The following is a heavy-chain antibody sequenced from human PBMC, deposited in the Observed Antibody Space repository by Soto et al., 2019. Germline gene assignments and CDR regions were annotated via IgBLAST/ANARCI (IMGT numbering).Heavy chain of an antibody. D-gene: IGHD3-22*01. CDR1: GYTFTSYY. Sequence: GASVKVSCKASGYTFTSYYMHWVRQAPGQGLEWMGIINPSGGSTSYAQKFQGRVTMTRDTSTSTVYMELSSLRSEDTAVYYCARDTPGLTNYYDSSGYSGSNAFDIWGQGTMVTVSS. CDR2: INPSGGST. CDR3: ARDTPGLTNYYDSSGYSGSNAFDI. V-gene: IGHV1-46*01. J-gene: IGHJ3*02.